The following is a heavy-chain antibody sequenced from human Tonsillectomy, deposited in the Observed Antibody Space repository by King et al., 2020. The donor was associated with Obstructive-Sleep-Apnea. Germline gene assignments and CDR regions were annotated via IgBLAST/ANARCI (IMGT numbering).Heavy chain of an antibody. J-gene: IGHJ3*02. V-gene: IGHV3-74*01. CDR3: ASQITVIIVATESDAFDI. Sequence: VQLVESGGGLVQPGGSLRLSCAASGFTFSTYWMHWIRQAPGKGLVWVSRINSDGSRTNYADSVKGRFTISRDNAKKTLYLQMNSLRAEDTAVYYCASQITVIIVATESDAFDIWDQGTVVTVSS. D-gene: IGHD3-22*01. CDR1: GFTFSTYW. CDR2: INSDGSRT.